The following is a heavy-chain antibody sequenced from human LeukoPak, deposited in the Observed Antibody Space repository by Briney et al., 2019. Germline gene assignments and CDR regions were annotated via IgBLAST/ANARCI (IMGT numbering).Heavy chain of an antibody. J-gene: IGHJ4*02. CDR3: AREGALAGILDF. CDR1: GFTFSDAL. D-gene: IGHD6-19*01. V-gene: IGHV3-15*01. Sequence: GGSLRLSCAASGFTFSDALMSWVRQAPGKGLEWVGRVKRKTDREPIDRGTTDYAARVKGRFFVSRDDSKNTLYLQMYSLKTEDTAVYFCAREGALAGILDFWGQGALVTVSS. CDR2: VKRKTDREPIDRGTT.